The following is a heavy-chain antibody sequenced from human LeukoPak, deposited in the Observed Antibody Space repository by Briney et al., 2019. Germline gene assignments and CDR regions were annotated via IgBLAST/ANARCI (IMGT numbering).Heavy chain of an antibody. CDR3: ARVRTPFTRTDAFDI. V-gene: IGHV6-1*01. D-gene: IGHD3-10*01. CDR1: GDSVSSNSAT. J-gene: IGHJ3*02. Sequence: SQTLSLTCAISGDSVSSNSATWNWIRQSPSRGLEWLGRTYYRSKWYNDYAVSVKSRITMNPDTSNNQFSLQLNSVTPEDTAVYYCARVRTPFTRTDAFDIWGQGTMVTVPS. CDR2: TYYRSKWYN.